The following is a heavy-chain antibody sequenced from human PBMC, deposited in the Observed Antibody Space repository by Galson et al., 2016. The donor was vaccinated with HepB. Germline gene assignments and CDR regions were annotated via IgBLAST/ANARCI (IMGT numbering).Heavy chain of an antibody. V-gene: IGHV4-39*07. Sequence: SETLSLTCTVSGGSISSSSSYWGWIRQPPGKGLEWIASVYHSGSTHYNPSLESRVTIAVDTTRNQVSLRLRDVTAADTAMYYCDLYPYYDGWGIPYSNWFDPWGQGTLVIVSS. CDR3: DLYPYYDGWGIPYSNWFDP. CDR2: VYHSGST. J-gene: IGHJ5*02. CDR1: GGSISSSSSY. D-gene: IGHD3-16*01.